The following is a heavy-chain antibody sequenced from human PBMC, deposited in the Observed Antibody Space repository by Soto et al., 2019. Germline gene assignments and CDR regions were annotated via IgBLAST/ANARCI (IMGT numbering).Heavy chain of an antibody. D-gene: IGHD1-1*01. V-gene: IGHV1-18*01. CDR1: GYAFTTYG. CDR3: ARGRYGDY. CDR2: ISAHNGNT. Sequence: QVHLVQSGAEVKKPGASVKVSCKGSGYAFTTYGITWVRQAPGQGLEWMGWISAHNGNTNYAQKLQGRVTVTRDTSTSTAYMELRRLRSDDTAGSSCARGRYGDYWGQGALVTVSS. J-gene: IGHJ4*02.